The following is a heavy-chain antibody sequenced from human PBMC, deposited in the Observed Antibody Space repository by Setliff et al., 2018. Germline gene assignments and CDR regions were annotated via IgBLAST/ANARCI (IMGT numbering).Heavy chain of an antibody. CDR2: LHTSGST. J-gene: IGHJ5*02. CDR3: ARDNTILGATDH. CDR1: GGSLNSGSYY. V-gene: IGHV4-61*02. D-gene: IGHD1-26*01. Sequence: SETLSLTCAVSGGSLNSGSYYWSRIRQSTERGLEWFGRLHTSGSTTYNPALNSRVTISVDTSTNQYSLRLTSLTAADTAVYFCARDNTILGATDHWGQGTLVTVSS.